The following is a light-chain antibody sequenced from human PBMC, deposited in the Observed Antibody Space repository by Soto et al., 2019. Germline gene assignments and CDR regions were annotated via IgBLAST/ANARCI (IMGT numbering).Light chain of an antibody. CDR2: DVS. Sequence: QSALTQPASVSGSPGQSITISCTGTSSDVGGYNYVSWYQHHPGKAPKLMIYDVSNRPSGVSNRFSGSKSGNTASLTISGLQAEDEADYYCSSYTGSSTLFGGGTKLTVL. CDR3: SSYTGSSTL. V-gene: IGLV2-14*03. CDR1: SSDVGGYNY. J-gene: IGLJ2*01.